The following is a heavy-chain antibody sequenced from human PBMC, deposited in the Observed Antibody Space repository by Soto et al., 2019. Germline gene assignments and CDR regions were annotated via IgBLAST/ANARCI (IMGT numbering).Heavy chain of an antibody. CDR3: VKAGTMAGTGTTPRSFDI. D-gene: IGHD1-1*01. V-gene: IGHV3-30*18. CDR2: ISFDGSNQ. Sequence: GGSLRLSCEASGFQFNAYGMHWVRQAPGNGLEWVAVISFDGSNQYYEESVKGRFTISRDNSKNTLYLQMDSLRAEDTAVYFCVKAGTMAGTGTTPRSFDIWGRGTMVTVSS. CDR1: GFQFNAYG. J-gene: IGHJ3*02.